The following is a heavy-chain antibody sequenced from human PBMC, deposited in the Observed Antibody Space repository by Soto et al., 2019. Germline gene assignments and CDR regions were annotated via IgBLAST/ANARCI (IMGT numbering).Heavy chain of an antibody. CDR3: ASKYSYYYGSGSYYNSDY. J-gene: IGHJ4*02. CDR1: GGSISSSSYY. CDR2: IYYSGST. Sequence: QLQLQESGPGLVKPSETLSLTCTVSGGSISSSSYYWGWIRQPPGKGLEWIGSIYYSGSTYYNPSLKSRVTISVDTSKNQFSLKLSSVTAADTAVYYCASKYSYYYGSGSYYNSDYWGQGTLVTVSS. V-gene: IGHV4-39*01. D-gene: IGHD3-10*01.